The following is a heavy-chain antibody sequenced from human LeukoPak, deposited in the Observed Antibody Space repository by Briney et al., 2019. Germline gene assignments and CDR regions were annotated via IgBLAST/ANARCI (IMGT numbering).Heavy chain of an antibody. V-gene: IGHV3-21*01. J-gene: IGHJ4*02. CDR1: GFTFRDYT. Sequence: PGGSLRLSCAASGFTFRDYTMNWVRQSPGKGLQWVSYVSFGSSYISYADSLKGRFTISRDDAKSSVYLEMNSLRGEDTAVYYCTTSDDSSGNNGGQGTLVTVSS. D-gene: IGHD3-22*01. CDR3: TTSDDSSGNN. CDR2: VSFGSSYI.